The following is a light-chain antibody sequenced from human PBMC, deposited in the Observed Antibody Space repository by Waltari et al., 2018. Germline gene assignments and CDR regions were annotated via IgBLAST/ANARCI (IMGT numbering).Light chain of an antibody. CDR1: QGVSSY. CDR2: AVS. CDR3: EQYYAYPPT. J-gene: IGKJ1*01. V-gene: IGKV1-8*01. Sequence: AIRMTQSPSSFAASTGDRVTITCRASQGVSSYLAWYQQKPGSSPKLLIYAVSTLQSGVPSRFSGSGSGTEFSLTISCPQSEDFATYYCEQYYAYPPTFGQGTKVEIK.